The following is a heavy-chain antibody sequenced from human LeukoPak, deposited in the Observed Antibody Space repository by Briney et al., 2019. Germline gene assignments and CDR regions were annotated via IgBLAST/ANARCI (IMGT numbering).Heavy chain of an antibody. D-gene: IGHD3-3*01. CDR1: GGSISSSSYY. CDR2: INDMGNV. Sequence: PSETLSLTCTVSGGSISSSSYYWGWVRQPPGRGLEWNGEINDMGNVKYSPSLKSRVTISVDTSKKQFSLNLSSVIAADTAVYYCARPQLHYYDFWSGSSESAETDCWGQGTLVTVSS. J-gene: IGHJ4*02. CDR3: ARPQLHYYDFWSGSSESAETDC. V-gene: IGHV4-39*07.